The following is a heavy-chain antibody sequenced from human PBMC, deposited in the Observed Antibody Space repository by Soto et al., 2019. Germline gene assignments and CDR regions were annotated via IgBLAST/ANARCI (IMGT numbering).Heavy chain of an antibody. CDR1: GFTFNSYA. CDR2: IGTDGNT. D-gene: IGHD2-2*01. CDR3: VRKYPGTRPFDY. Sequence: LRLSCAASGFTFNSYAMNWVRQAPGKGLAWVSAIGTDGNTYYANSAKGRFTISRDNSRTTLYLQMNSLRVEDTALYYCVRKYPGTRPFDYWGQGTLVTVSS. V-gene: IGHV3-23*01. J-gene: IGHJ4*01.